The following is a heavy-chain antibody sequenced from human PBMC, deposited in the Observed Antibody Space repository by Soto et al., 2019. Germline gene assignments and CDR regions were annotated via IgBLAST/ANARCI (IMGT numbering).Heavy chain of an antibody. CDR1: GFTFSSYG. J-gene: IGHJ4*02. CDR2: ISSSSSYI. Sequence: EVQLVESGGGLVKPGGSLRLSCVASGFTFSSYGINWVRQAPGKGLEWVSSISSSSSYIYYADSLKGRFTISRDNAKNSLYLQMNSLRAEDTAVYYCARDGVVVVGAMFDYWGQGTLVTVSS. V-gene: IGHV3-21*01. CDR3: ARDGVVVVGAMFDY. D-gene: IGHD2-15*01.